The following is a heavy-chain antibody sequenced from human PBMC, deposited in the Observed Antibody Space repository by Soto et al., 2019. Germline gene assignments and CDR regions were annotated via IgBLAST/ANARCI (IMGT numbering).Heavy chain of an antibody. CDR3: AREGGLSERQHVDS. CDR1: GDTFSRYA. Sequence: QVQLVQSGAEVKKPGSSVKVSCKASGDTFSRYAISWVRQAPGQGLEGMGGIKPIFGTTNYAQKFRGRVTITADASTGTAYMELISLRFEDTAADYCAREGGLSERQHVDSWGQGTLVTVSS. V-gene: IGHV1-69*01. D-gene: IGHD3-16*01. CDR2: IKPIFGTT. J-gene: IGHJ4*02.